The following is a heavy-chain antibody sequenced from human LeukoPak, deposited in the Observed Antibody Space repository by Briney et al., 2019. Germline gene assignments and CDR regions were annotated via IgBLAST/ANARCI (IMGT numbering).Heavy chain of an antibody. D-gene: IGHD3-3*01. CDR1: GFSLSTSGVG. V-gene: IGHV2-5*01. CDR2: IYWNDDK. Sequence: SGPTLVNPTQTLTLTCTFSGFSLSTSGVGVGWIRQPPGKALEWLALIYWNDDKRYSPSLKSRLTITKDTSKNQVVLTMTNMDPVDTATYYCAHSHSRLRFLEWFDPTPFDYWGQGTLVTVSS. CDR3: AHSHSRLRFLEWFDPTPFDY. J-gene: IGHJ4*02.